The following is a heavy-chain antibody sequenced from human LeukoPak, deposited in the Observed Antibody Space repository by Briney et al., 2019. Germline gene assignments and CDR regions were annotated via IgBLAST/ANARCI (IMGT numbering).Heavy chain of an antibody. CDR3: AKMRGQLQLQYYMDV. V-gene: IGHV3-23*01. Sequence: TGGSLRLSCAASGFTFSTYAMSWVRQAPGKGLEWVAFISGSGGSTFYADSVRGQFTIYRDNTKNTVYLQMNSLRDEDTAVLYCAKMRGQLQLQYYMDVWGPGTTVAVSS. CDR1: GFTFSTYA. CDR2: ISGSGGST. D-gene: IGHD6-6*01. J-gene: IGHJ6*03.